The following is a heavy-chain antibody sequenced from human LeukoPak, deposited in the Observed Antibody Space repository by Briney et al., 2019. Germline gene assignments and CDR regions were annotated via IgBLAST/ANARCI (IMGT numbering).Heavy chain of an antibody. Sequence: GGSLRLSCVVSGLTFSHHWIHWVRQVPGKGLVWVSHINNEGTDTRYADSVRGRFTISRDNAKNTVYLQMNSLSPEDAALYYCATKAGNFQERVSLDYWDQGTLVTVSS. CDR2: INNEGTDT. CDR1: GLTFSHHW. J-gene: IGHJ4*02. D-gene: IGHD1-1*01. CDR3: ATKAGNFQERVSLDY. V-gene: IGHV3-74*01.